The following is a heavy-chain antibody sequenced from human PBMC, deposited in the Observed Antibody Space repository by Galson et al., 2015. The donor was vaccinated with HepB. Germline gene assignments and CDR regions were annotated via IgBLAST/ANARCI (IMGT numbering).Heavy chain of an antibody. J-gene: IGHJ4*02. V-gene: IGHV3-23*01. CDR3: AKDLAYYDILTGYYSTYYFDY. D-gene: IGHD3-9*01. CDR1: GFTFSSYA. CDR2: ISGSGGST. Sequence: SLRLSCAASGFTFSSYAMSWVRQAPGKGLEWVSAISGSGGSTYYADSVKGRFTISRDNSKNTLYLQMNSLRAEDTAVYYCAKDLAYYDILTGYYSTYYFDYWGQGTLVTVSS.